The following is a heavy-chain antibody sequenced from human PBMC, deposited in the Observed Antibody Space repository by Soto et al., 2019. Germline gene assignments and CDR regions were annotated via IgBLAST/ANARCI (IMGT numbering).Heavy chain of an antibody. CDR2: ISGSGGST. D-gene: IGHD3-22*01. J-gene: IGHJ6*02. CDR1: GFTFSSYA. CDR3: AKFGYYDSSGYYLDANYYGMDV. Sequence: GGSLRLSCAASGFTFSSYAMSWVRQAPGKGLEWVSAISGSGGSTYYADSVKGRFTISRDNSKNTLYLQMNSLRAEDTAVYYCAKFGYYDSSGYYLDANYYGMDVWGQGTTVTVSS. V-gene: IGHV3-23*01.